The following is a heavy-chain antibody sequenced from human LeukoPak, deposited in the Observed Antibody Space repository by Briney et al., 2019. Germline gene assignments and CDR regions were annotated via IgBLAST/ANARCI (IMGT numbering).Heavy chain of an antibody. CDR3: AKALGGYYGSGSSSY. Sequence: GGSLRLSCAASGFTFSSYAMSWVRQAPGKGLEWVSAISGSGGSTYYADSVKGRFTIPRDNSKNTLYLQMNSLRAEDTAVYYCAKALGGYYGSGSSSYWGQGTLVTVSS. CDR1: GFTFSSYA. CDR2: ISGSGGST. V-gene: IGHV3-23*01. J-gene: IGHJ4*02. D-gene: IGHD3-10*01.